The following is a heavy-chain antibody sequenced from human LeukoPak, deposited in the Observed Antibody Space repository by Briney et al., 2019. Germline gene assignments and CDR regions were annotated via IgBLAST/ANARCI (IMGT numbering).Heavy chain of an antibody. Sequence: GGSLRLSCAASGFTFSDACMSWVRQAPGKGLEWVGRIKSKTDDGTTDYAAPVKGRFTISRDDSKNTLYLQMNSLKTEDTAVYYCTTAMVVTAILYFQHWGQGTLVTVSS. J-gene: IGHJ1*01. V-gene: IGHV3-15*01. CDR3: TTAMVVTAILYFQH. CDR2: IKSKTDDGTT. CDR1: GFTFSDAC. D-gene: IGHD2-21*02.